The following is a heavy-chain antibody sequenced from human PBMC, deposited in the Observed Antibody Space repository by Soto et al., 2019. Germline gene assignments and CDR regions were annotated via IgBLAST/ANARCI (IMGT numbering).Heavy chain of an antibody. CDR2: ISAYNGNT. J-gene: IGHJ4*02. CDR3: ARDLAYCGCECYPIDY. Sequence: QVQLVQSGAEVKKPGASVKVSCKASGYTFTSNGISWVRQAPGQGLEWMGWISAYNGNTNYARKLQGRVTMTTGTCTSTAYMEQRSLRSDDSAVYYCARDLAYCGCECYPIDYWGQGSLVTVSS. D-gene: IGHD2-21*01. V-gene: IGHV1-18*01. CDR1: GYTFTSNG.